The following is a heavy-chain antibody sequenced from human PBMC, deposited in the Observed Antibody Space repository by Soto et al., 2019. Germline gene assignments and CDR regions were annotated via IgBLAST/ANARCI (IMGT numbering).Heavy chain of an antibody. CDR1: GYTLTELS. V-gene: IGHV1-24*01. CDR2: FDPEDGET. D-gene: IGHD1-1*01. Sequence: ASLKVDCKIAGYTLTELSMHCVRHTNGKGLGLMGGFDPEDGETIYAQKFQGRVTMTEDTSTDTAYMELSSLRSEDTAVYYCATGPGGAGTTGTHYYYYGMEVWGQGTTVTVSS. CDR3: ATGPGGAGTTGTHYYYYGMEV. J-gene: IGHJ6*02.